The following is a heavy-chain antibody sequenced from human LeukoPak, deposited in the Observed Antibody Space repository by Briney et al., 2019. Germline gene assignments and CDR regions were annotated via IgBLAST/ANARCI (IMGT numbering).Heavy chain of an antibody. V-gene: IGHV3-9*01. CDR1: GFTFDDYA. CDR3: AKSRDEGYYYYGMDV. J-gene: IGHJ6*02. Sequence: PGGSLRLSCAASGFTFDDYAMHWVRQAPGKGLEWVSGISWNSGSIGYADSVKGRFTISRDNAKNSLYLQMNSLRAEDTALYYCAKSRDEGYYYYGMDVRGQGTTVTVSS. CDR2: ISWNSGSI.